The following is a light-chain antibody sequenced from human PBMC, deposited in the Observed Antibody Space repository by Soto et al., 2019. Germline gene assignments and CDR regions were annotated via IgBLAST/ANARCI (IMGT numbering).Light chain of an antibody. J-gene: IGLJ2*01. Sequence: QSVLTQPASVSGSPGQSITLSCTGTSSDVGGYNYVSWYLQHPGKAPKLMIYDVSNRPSGVSNRFSGSKSGNTASLTISGLQAEDEADYYCSSYTSSSTVVFGGGTKLTVL. CDR2: DVS. CDR1: SSDVGGYNY. CDR3: SSYTSSSTVV. V-gene: IGLV2-14*01.